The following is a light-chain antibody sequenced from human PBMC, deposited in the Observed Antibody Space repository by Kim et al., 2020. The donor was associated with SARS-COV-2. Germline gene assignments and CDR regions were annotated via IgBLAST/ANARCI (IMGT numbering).Light chain of an antibody. CDR2: DAS. CDR1: QSISNY. J-gene: IGKJ4*01. CDR3: QQRNNWPHLT. Sequence: EIVLTQSPATLSLSPGERATLSCRASQSISNYVAWYQQKPGQAPRLLIYDASNRAPGIPARFSGSGSGTDFTLSISSLQPEDFAVYFCQQRNNWPHLTFGGGTKLEI. V-gene: IGKV3-11*01.